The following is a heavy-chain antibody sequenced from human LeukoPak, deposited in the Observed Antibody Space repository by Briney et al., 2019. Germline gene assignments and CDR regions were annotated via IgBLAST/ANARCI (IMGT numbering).Heavy chain of an antibody. V-gene: IGHV1-24*01. J-gene: IGHJ4*02. CDR3: ATRLWFGELSRGLFDY. Sequence: ASVKVSCKVSGYTLTELSMHWVRQAPGKGLEWMGGFDPEDGETIYAQKFQGRVTMTEDTSTDTAYMELSSLRSEDTAVYYCATRLWFGELSRGLFDYWGQGTLVTVSS. CDR1: GYTLTELS. CDR2: FDPEDGET. D-gene: IGHD3-10*01.